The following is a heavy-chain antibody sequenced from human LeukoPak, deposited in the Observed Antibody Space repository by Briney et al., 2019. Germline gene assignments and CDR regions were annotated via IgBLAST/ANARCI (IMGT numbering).Heavy chain of an antibody. V-gene: IGHV3-23*01. CDR2: ISGSDGST. CDR3: TRGGNPYYDILTGYYTYYYYYYMDV. CDR1: GFTFSSYG. J-gene: IGHJ6*03. D-gene: IGHD3-9*01. Sequence: GGSLRLSCAASGFTFSSYGMSWVRQAPGKGLEWVSAISGSDGSTYYADSVKGRFTISRDNSKNTLYLQMNSLKTEDTAVYYCTRGGNPYYDILTGYYTYYYYYYMDVWGKGTTVTVSS.